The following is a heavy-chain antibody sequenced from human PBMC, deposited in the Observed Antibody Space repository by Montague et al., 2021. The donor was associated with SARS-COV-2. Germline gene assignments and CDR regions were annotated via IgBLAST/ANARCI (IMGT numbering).Heavy chain of an antibody. V-gene: IGHV4-39*01. CDR3: ARHLYYYDSSGYYPLYNWFDP. J-gene: IGHJ5*02. D-gene: IGHD3-22*01. Sequence: SETLSLTCAVSGGSISSSSYYWGWIRQPPGKGLEWIGSIYYSGSTYYNASLKSRVTISVDTSKNQFSLKLSSVTAADTAVYYCARHLYYYDSSGYYPLYNWFDPWGQGSLVTASS. CDR2: IYYSGST. CDR1: GGSISSSSYY.